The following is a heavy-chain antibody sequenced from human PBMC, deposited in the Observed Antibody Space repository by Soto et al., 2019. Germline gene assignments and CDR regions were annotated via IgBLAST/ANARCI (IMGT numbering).Heavy chain of an antibody. CDR3: ARDARHSRSGGECFYFDY. CDR1: GYTFTYYG. CDR2: ISTYSGDT. D-gene: IGHD2-21*01. V-gene: IGHV1-18*04. Sequence: ASVKVSCKASGYTFTYYGISWVRQAPGQGLEWLGWISTYSGDTNSAPRLQGRLTMSTDTSTSTAYMELRSLTSDDTAVYYCARDARHSRSGGECFYFDYWGQGTLVTVYS. J-gene: IGHJ4*02.